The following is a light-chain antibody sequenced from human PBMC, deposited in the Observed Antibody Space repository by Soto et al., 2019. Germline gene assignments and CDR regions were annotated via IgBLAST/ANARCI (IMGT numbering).Light chain of an antibody. Sequence: EIVLTQSPATLSLSPGERATLSCRASQSVSSYLAWYQQKPGQAPRLLIYDASNRATGIPARFSGSGSGTDFTLTISSLEPEDFAVYYCQQYGSSPYTFGQATRMEIK. CDR1: QSVSSY. CDR2: DAS. V-gene: IGKV3-11*01. J-gene: IGKJ5*01. CDR3: QQYGSSPYT.